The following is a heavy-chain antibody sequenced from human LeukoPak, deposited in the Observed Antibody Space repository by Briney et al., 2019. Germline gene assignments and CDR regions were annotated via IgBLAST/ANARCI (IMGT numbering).Heavy chain of an antibody. J-gene: IGHJ6*02. Sequence: GGSLRLSCAASGFTFGDCAFSWFRQAPGKGLEWVAFIRTKAYGATTEYAASVKGRFIISRDDSKSITYLQMNSLKTEDTAVYYCSTSGYCTSLSCAYPRTYYYDMDVWGQGTTVTVSS. V-gene: IGHV3-49*03. CDR1: GFTFGDCA. CDR3: STSGYCTSLSCAYPRTYYYDMDV. D-gene: IGHD2-8*01. CDR2: IRTKAYGATT.